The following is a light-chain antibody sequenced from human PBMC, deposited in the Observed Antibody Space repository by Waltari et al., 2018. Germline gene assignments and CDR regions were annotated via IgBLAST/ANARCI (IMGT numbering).Light chain of an antibody. CDR2: AAY. V-gene: IGKV1-12*01. CDR3: QQAKSFPIT. J-gene: IGKJ5*01. Sequence: DIQMTQSPSSVSASIGDRVTITCGASQGIDNWLAWYQQKPGKAPKLLISAAYNLHSGVPSRFSGSRSETEFTLTINNLQPEDFATYFCQQAKSFPITFGQGTQLEIK. CDR1: QGIDNW.